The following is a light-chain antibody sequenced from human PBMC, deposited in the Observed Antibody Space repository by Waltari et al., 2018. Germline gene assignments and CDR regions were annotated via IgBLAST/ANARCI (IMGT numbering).Light chain of an antibody. Sequence: DIQMTQSPSSLSASVGDTVTITCQASQGIGNNLNWYQQKPGKAPKLLIYRASSLQSGIPARFSGSCSGTDYTFTISCLQPEDGSTFDGQQSFSYPCNFGAGTKLD. CDR2: RAS. V-gene: IGKV1-NL1*01. J-gene: IGKJ3*01. CDR1: QGIGNN. CDR3: QQSFSYPCN.